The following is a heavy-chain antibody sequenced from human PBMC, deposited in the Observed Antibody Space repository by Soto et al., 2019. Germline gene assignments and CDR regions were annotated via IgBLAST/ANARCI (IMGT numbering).Heavy chain of an antibody. V-gene: IGHV3-33*01. Sequence: GGSLRLSCAASGFTFSSYGMHWVRQAPGKGLEWVAVIWYDGSNKYYADSVKGRFTISRDNSKNTLYLQMNSLRAEGTAVYYCARDDYSNYLGYWGQGTLVTVSS. CDR3: ARDDYSNYLGY. D-gene: IGHD4-4*01. CDR2: IWYDGSNK. CDR1: GFTFSSYG. J-gene: IGHJ4*02.